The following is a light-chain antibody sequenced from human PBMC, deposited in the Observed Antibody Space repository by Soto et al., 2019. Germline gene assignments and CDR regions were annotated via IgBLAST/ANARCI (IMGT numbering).Light chain of an antibody. J-gene: IGLJ3*02. Sequence: QSALNQPPSASGSPGQSVTISCTGPSSDVGAYNYVSWYQQYPGKAPKLMIYEVSKRPSGVPDRFSGSKSGKTASLTVSGLQPEDEADYYCTSYAGSNIWVFGGGTKVTVL. V-gene: IGLV2-8*01. CDR3: TSYAGSNIWV. CDR1: SSDVGAYNY. CDR2: EVS.